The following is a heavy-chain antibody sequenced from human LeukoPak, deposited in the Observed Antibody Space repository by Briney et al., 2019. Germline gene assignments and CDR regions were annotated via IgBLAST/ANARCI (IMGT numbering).Heavy chain of an antibody. CDR1: GGSISNYY. CDR2: IYYSGSP. J-gene: IGHJ2*01. CDR3: ARVFYYGSGTFDL. D-gene: IGHD3-10*01. V-gene: IGHV4-59*07. Sequence: SDTLSLTCTVSGGSISNYYWSWIRQPPGKGLEWIGYIYYSGSPTYNPSLRSRVTISVDTSKNQFSLKLSSVTAADTAVYYCARVFYYGSGTFDLWGRGTLVTVS.